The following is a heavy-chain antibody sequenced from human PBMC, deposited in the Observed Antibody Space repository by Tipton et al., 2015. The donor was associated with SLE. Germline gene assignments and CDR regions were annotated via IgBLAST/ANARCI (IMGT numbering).Heavy chain of an antibody. Sequence: SLRLSCAAPGFTFSSYAMNWVRQAPGKGLEWVSVIYSGGSSTYYADSVKGRFTISRDNSKNTLYLQMNSLRAEDTAVYYCAIYYDSSGHFDYWGQGTLVTVSS. CDR3: AIYYDSSGHFDY. CDR2: IYSGGSST. J-gene: IGHJ4*02. V-gene: IGHV3-23*03. D-gene: IGHD3-22*01. CDR1: GFTFSSYA.